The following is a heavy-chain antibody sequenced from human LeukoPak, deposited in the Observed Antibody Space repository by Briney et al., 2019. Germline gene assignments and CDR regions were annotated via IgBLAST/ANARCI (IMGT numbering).Heavy chain of an antibody. J-gene: IGHJ4*02. V-gene: IGHV3-21*01. CDR3: ARDLWPTYYDSSGSYPDESFDY. CDR1: GFTFSNYN. D-gene: IGHD3-22*01. Sequence: PGGSLRLSCAASGFTFSNYNMNWVRQAPGKGLEWVSSISSSSTYIYYADSLKGRFTISRDNAKNSLYLQMNDLRAEDTAVYYCARDLWPTYYDSSGSYPDESFDYWGQGTLVTVSS. CDR2: ISSSSTYI.